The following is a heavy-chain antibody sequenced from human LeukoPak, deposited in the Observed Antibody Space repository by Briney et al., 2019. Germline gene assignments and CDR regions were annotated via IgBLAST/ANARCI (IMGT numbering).Heavy chain of an antibody. CDR2: IIPIFGTA. J-gene: IGHJ4*02. Sequence: SVKVSCKASGGTISSYAISWVRQAPGQGLEWMGGIIPIFGTANYAQKFQGRVTITADESTSTAYMELSSLRSEDTAVYHCARARTYYYDSSGYYHFDYWGQGTLVTVSS. CDR3: ARARTYYYDSSGYYHFDY. D-gene: IGHD3-22*01. V-gene: IGHV1-69*01. CDR1: GGTISSYA.